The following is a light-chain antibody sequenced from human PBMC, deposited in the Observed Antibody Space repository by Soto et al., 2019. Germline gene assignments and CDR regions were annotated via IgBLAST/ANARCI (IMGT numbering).Light chain of an antibody. CDR3: QQANSFPYT. Sequence: DIQMTQSPSSVSASVGDRVTITCRASQGISNWLAWYQQKAGKAPKLLIYATSTLQSGVPSRFRGSGSGTEFTLTNSSLQPEDVATYYCQQANSFPYTFGQVTKLEIK. J-gene: IGKJ2*01. V-gene: IGKV1-12*01. CDR2: ATS. CDR1: QGISNW.